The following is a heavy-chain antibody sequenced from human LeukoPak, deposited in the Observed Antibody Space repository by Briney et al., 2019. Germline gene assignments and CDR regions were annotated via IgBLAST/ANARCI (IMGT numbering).Heavy chain of an antibody. CDR2: IGTSSSTHI. D-gene: IGHD2-2*01. CDR3: AREGPVDCSSTSCYADY. V-gene: IGHV3-21*01. CDR1: GFTFSSYS. Sequence: KPGGSLRLSCAASGFTFSSYSMNWVRQAPGKGLEWVSSIGTSSSTHIYYADSVKGRFTISRDNAKNSLSLQMNSLRGEDTAVYYCAREGPVDCSSTSCYADYWGQGTLVTVSS. J-gene: IGHJ4*02.